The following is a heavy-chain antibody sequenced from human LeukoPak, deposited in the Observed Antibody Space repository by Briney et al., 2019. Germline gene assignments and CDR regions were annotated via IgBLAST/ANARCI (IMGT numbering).Heavy chain of an antibody. V-gene: IGHV3-23*01. D-gene: IGHD3-10*01. CDR1: GFTFSSYA. J-gene: IGHJ6*03. CDR3: AREGARPSGYYYYMDV. CDR2: ISGSGGST. Sequence: GGSLRLSCAASGFTFSSYAMSWVRQAPGKGLEWVSAISGSGGSTYYADSVKGRFTISRDNAKNSLYLQMNSLRAEDTAVYYCAREGARPSGYYYYMDVWGKGTTVTVSS.